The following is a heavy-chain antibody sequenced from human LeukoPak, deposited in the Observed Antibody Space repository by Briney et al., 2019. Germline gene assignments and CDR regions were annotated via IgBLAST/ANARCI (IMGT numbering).Heavy chain of an antibody. Sequence: PSETLSLTCTVSGGSISSYYWSWIRQPPGKGLEWIGYIYYSGSTNYNPSLKSRVTISVDTSKNQFSLKLSSVTAADTAVYYCARDPSAPDSSGSYYYYGMDVWGQGTTVTVSS. V-gene: IGHV4-59*01. CDR2: IYYSGST. D-gene: IGHD3-22*01. CDR3: ARDPSAPDSSGSYYYYGMDV. J-gene: IGHJ6*02. CDR1: GGSISSYY.